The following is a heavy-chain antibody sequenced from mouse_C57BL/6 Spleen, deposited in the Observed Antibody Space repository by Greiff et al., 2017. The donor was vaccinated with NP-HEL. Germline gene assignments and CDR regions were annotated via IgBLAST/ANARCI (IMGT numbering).Heavy chain of an antibody. V-gene: IGHV14-4*01. Sequence: EVHLVESGAELVRPGASVKLSCTASGFNIKDDYMHWVKQRPEQGLEWIGWIDPENGDTEYASKFQGKATITADTSSNTAYLQLSSLTSEDTAVYYCTTGRDVDYFDYWGQGTTLTVSS. J-gene: IGHJ2*01. CDR2: IDPENGDT. CDR1: GFNIKDDY. CDR3: TTGRDVDYFDY. D-gene: IGHD3-3*01.